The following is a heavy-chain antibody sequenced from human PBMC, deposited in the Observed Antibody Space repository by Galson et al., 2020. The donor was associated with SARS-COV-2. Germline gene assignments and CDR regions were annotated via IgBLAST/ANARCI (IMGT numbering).Heavy chain of an antibody. Sequence: GGSLRLSCAASGFTFSSYGMHWVRQAPGKGLEWVAVIWYDGSNKYYADSVKGRFTISRDNSKNTLYLQMNSLRAEATAVYYCAKGVGSYCRSTRCDEWPASYYYYYGMDVWGEGTTVAGSS. D-gene: IGHD2-2*01. J-gene: IGHJ6*04. CDR3: AKGVGSYCRSTRCDEWPASYYYYYGMDV. CDR1: GFTFSSYG. V-gene: IGHV3-33*06. CDR2: IWYDGSNK.